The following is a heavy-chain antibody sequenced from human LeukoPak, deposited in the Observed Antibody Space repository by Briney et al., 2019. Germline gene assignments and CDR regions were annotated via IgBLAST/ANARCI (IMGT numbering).Heavy chain of an antibody. Sequence: PGGSQRLFCAASGFTFSSYWMSWVRHAPGKGLEWLAYIKQEGSEKYYMHSVKGRITISRDNANNSLYLQMNSLRAEDTAAYYCARVETGDDAFDIWGQGTMVTVSS. CDR1: GFTFSSYW. J-gene: IGHJ3*02. CDR3: ARVETGDDAFDI. CDR2: IKQEGSEK. D-gene: IGHD7-27*01. V-gene: IGHV3-7*03.